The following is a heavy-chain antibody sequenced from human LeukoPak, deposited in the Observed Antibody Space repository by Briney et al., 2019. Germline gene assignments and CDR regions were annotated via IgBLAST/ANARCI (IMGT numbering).Heavy chain of an antibody. D-gene: IGHD3-10*01. CDR3: ARGRSYYGSGKDWFDP. CDR2: IIPILWIA. J-gene: IGHJ5*02. Sequence: SVKLSCKASGGTFSSNTISWVRHGPGPGLEWMGRIIPILWIANYAQKFQGRVTITADKSTSTAYRELSSLRSEDTAVYYRARGRSYYGSGKDWFDPWGQGTLVTVSS. CDR1: GGTFSSNT. V-gene: IGHV1-69*02.